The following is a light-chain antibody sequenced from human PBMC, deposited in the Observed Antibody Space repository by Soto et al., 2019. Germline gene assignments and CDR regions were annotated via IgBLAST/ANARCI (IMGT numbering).Light chain of an antibody. CDR3: QQYNNFWT. Sequence: EVVMTQSPATLSVSPGERATLSCRASQSISSNLAWYQQKPGQAPRLLIYDASTRATGIPARFSGSGSGTEFTLTISSLQSEDSAVYPCQQYNNFWTFGQGTKVEIK. V-gene: IGKV3-15*01. J-gene: IGKJ1*01. CDR2: DAS. CDR1: QSISSN.